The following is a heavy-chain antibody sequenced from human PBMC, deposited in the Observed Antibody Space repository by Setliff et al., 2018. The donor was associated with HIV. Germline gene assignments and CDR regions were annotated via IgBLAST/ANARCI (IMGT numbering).Heavy chain of an antibody. Sequence: GGSLRLSCTASGFTFADYAMSWVRQAPGKGLEWVGFIRSKAYGGTSEYAASLKGSFTISRDGSESIAYLQMNSLKTEDTAVYFCTRAQWAVSAIEDYGDYYFDYWGLGTLVTVSS. D-gene: IGHD4-17*01. CDR2: IRSKAYGGTS. J-gene: IGHJ4*02. CDR1: GFTFADYA. V-gene: IGHV3-49*04. CDR3: TRAQWAVSAIEDYGDYYFDY.